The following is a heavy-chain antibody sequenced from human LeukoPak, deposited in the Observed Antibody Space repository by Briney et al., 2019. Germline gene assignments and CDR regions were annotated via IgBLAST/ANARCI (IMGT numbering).Heavy chain of an antibody. V-gene: IGHV3-23*01. Sequence: TGGSLRLSCAASGFTFSSYAMSWVRQAPGKGLEWVSAISGSGGSTYYADSVKGRFTISRDNSKNTLYLQMNSLRAEDTAVYYCAKTPEHAAGNDYYFDYWGQGTLVTVSS. D-gene: IGHD6-13*01. CDR1: GFTFSSYA. CDR3: AKTPEHAAGNDYYFDY. CDR2: ISGSGGST. J-gene: IGHJ4*02.